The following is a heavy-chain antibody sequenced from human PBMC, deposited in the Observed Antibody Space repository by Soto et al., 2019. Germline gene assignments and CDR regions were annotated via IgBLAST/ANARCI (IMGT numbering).Heavy chain of an antibody. CDR3: ATSNTTCPGCYS. V-gene: IGHV4-59*01. CDR1: GVSISSGY. J-gene: IGHJ5*02. D-gene: IGHD1-26*01. CDR2: ISHSGLR. Sequence: QVQLQESGPGLVKPSETLSLTCIVSGVSISSGYCTWIRQSPGKGLEWICYISHSGLRHYRASLQSRLTMSVETSKNQFSLNLTSVPAAHTAIYYCATSNTTCPGCYSWGQGTLVTVSS.